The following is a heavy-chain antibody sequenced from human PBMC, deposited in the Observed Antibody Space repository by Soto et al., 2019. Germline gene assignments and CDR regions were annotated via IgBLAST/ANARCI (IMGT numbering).Heavy chain of an antibody. V-gene: IGHV1-69*08. Sequence: QVQLVQSGAEVKKPGSSVKVSCKASGGTFSSYTISWVRQAPGQGLEWMGRIIPILGIANYAQKFQGRVKITADKSTSTAYMELSSLRSEDTAVYYCARDWSSQRLARTYSDYWGQGTLVTVSS. CDR3: ARDWSSQRLARTYSDY. D-gene: IGHD6-25*01. J-gene: IGHJ4*02. CDR1: GGTFSSYT. CDR2: IIPILGIA.